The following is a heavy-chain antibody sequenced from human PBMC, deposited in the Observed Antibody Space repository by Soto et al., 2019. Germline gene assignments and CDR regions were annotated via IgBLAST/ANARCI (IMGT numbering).Heavy chain of an antibody. CDR3: AKDRPYGNDAFDI. CDR1: GFTFSSYA. V-gene: IGHV3-23*01. J-gene: IGHJ3*02. CDR2: ISGSGGST. D-gene: IGHD4-17*01. Sequence: GGSLRISCAASGFTFSSYAMGWVRQAPGKGLEWVSAISGSGGSTYYADSVKGRFTISRDNSKNTLYLQMNSLRAEDTAVYYCAKDRPYGNDAFDIWGQGTMVTVSS.